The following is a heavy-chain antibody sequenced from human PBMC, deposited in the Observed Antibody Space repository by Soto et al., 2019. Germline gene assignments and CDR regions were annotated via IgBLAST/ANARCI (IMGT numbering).Heavy chain of an antibody. CDR1: GFTVSTNY. CDR3: GKSDSNGYYDRF. Sequence: EVQVVESGGGLVQPGGSLRLSCAASGFTVSTNYMTWVRQAPGKGLGWVSVLYRGGNTYYAQSVKGRFTISRDNSKNTLFLQMDSLRTEDTAIYYCGKSDSNGYYDRFWGQGTLVTVSS. D-gene: IGHD3-22*01. CDR2: LYRGGNT. J-gene: IGHJ4*02. V-gene: IGHV3-66*01.